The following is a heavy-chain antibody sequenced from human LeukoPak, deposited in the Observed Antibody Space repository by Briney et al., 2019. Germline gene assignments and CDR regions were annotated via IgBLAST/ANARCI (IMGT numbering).Heavy chain of an antibody. Sequence: SETLSLTCTVSGGSISSHYWSWIRQPPGKGLEWIGYIYYSGSTTYNPSLKSRVTISVDTSKNQFSLKLSSVTAADTAVYYCARGEYDYDSSGYYRWFDPWGQGTLVTVSS. J-gene: IGHJ5*02. CDR1: GGSISSHY. CDR2: IYYSGST. CDR3: ARGEYDYDSSGYYRWFDP. D-gene: IGHD3-22*01. V-gene: IGHV4-59*11.